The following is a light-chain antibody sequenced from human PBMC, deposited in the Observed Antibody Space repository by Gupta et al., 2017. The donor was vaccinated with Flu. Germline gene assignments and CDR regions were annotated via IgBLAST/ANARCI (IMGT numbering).Light chain of an antibody. CDR3: QQYDYRPT. CDR1: QSVSNN. J-gene: IGKJ4*02. V-gene: IGKV3-15*01. Sequence: SPATLSVSPGERATLACRASQSVSNNVAWYQQKPGQAPRLLNYDASTTATGTPPMFSGSCSGTEFPLTISSVQSEYFAVYFCQQYDYRPTFGGGTTVGIK. CDR2: DAS.